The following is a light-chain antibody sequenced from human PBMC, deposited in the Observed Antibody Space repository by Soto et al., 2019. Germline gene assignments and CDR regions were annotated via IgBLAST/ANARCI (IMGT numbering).Light chain of an antibody. Sequence: QSALTQPASESGSPGQSITISCTGTSSDVGGYNYVSWYQHHPGNAPKLIIYDVSNRPSGVSIRFSGSKSDNTASLTISGLQPEDDADYHSSSYTTSNICQIDFGTVTNVHV. CDR2: DVS. V-gene: IGLV2-14*03. CDR3: SSYTTSNICQID. J-gene: IGLJ1*01. CDR1: SSDVGGYNY.